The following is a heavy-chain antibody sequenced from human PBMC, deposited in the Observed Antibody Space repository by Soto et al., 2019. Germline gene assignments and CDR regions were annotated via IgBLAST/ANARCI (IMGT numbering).Heavy chain of an antibody. CDR1: GFTFSVAW. J-gene: IGHJ4*02. Sequence: GGSLRLSCAASGFTFSVAWMNWVRQAPGKGLEWVGRIKSNTDGGTTDYAAPVKGRFTISRDNSKNTLYLQMNSLRAEDTAAYYCARAYCSGTDCYTPPDSWGQGTLVTVSS. D-gene: IGHD2-2*02. CDR2: IKSNTDGGTT. V-gene: IGHV3-15*07. CDR3: ARAYCSGTDCYTPPDS.